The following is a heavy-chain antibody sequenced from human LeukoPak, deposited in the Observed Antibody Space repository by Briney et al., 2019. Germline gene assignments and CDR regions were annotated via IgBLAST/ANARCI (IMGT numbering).Heavy chain of an antibody. J-gene: IGHJ4*02. CDR3: AINHRDGYSEFGY. CDR2: ISGNSDSI. V-gene: IGHV3-21*01. Sequence: PGGSLGLSCAASGFTFSSYSMNWVRQAPGMGLEWVSFISGNSDSIFYADSVKGRFTISRDNAKSSLYLQMNSLRAEDTAVYYCAINHRDGYSEFGYWGQGTLVSVSS. CDR1: GFTFSSYS. D-gene: IGHD5-24*01.